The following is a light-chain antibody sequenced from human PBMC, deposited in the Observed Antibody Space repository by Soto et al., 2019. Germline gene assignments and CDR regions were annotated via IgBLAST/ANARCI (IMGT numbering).Light chain of an antibody. CDR3: QQYGSSRWT. CDR2: GAS. J-gene: IGKJ1*01. V-gene: IGKV3-20*01. CDR1: QSVSRN. Sequence: IVLTQSPATVSVSPVERATLSCRASQSVSRNIAWYQQKPGQAPGLLIYGASSRATGIPDRFSGSGSGTDFTLTISRLEPEDFAVYYCQQYGSSRWTFGQGTKVDI.